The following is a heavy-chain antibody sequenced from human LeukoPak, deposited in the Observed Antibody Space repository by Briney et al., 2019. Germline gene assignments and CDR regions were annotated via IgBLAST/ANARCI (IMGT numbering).Heavy chain of an antibody. CDR3: AIENRGSWLGDY. J-gene: IGHJ4*02. D-gene: IGHD1-26*01. CDR2: INPKSGGT. CDR1: QYTFTGYY. Sequence: ASVKVSCKASQYTFTGYYMHWVRQAPGQGLEWMGWINPKSGGTKYAQKFQGRVTMTRDTSISTAYMELSSLRSDDTAVYYCAIENRGSWLGDYWGQGTLATVSS. V-gene: IGHV1-2*02.